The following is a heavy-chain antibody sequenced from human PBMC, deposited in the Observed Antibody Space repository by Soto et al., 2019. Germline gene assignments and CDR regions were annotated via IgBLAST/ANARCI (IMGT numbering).Heavy chain of an antibody. J-gene: IGHJ6*02. CDR2: ISYDGSNK. D-gene: IGHD1-1*01. V-gene: IGHV3-30*18. Sequence: PGGSLRLSCAASGFTFSSYGMHWVRQAPGKGLEWVAVISYDGSNKYYADSVKGRFTISRDNSKNTLYLQMNSLRAEDTAVYYCAKDLQLERHWDYYYGMDVWGQGTTVTVSS. CDR1: GFTFSSYG. CDR3: AKDLQLERHWDYYYGMDV.